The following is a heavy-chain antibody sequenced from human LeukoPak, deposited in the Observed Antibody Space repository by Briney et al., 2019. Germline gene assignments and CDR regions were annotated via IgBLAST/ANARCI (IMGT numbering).Heavy chain of an antibody. CDR2: ISYTGST. J-gene: IGHJ4*02. CDR1: GASISTYY. D-gene: IGHD5-12*01. V-gene: IGHV4-59*01. Sequence: SETLSPTCSVSGASISTYYWSWIRQPPGKALEYIGYISYTGSTNYNPSLKSRVTISLDTSRNQFSLKLSSLTAADTAVYYCASIDGGYEYFLNSWGQGTLVTISS. CDR3: ASIDGGYEYFLNS.